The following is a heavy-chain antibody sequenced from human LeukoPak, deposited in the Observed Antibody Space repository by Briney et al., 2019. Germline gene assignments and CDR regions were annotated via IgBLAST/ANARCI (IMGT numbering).Heavy chain of an antibody. CDR1: GYTFTIYY. CDR3: ATGYGDYVSRFDY. J-gene: IGHJ4*02. Sequence: GASLTVSSMASGYTFTIYYMHWERHAPGQRLDWMGWINPSNGDTIFSQKFQGRVTITTDTSISTAYMELSRLRSDDTAVYYCATGYGDYVSRFDYWGQGTLVTVPS. V-gene: IGHV1-2*02. CDR2: INPSNGDT. D-gene: IGHD4-17*01.